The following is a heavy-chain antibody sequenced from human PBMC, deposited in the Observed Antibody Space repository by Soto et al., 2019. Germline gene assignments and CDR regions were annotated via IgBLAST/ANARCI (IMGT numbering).Heavy chain of an antibody. D-gene: IGHD1-20*01. CDR1: GGSISSYY. CDR2: IYYSGST. J-gene: IGHJ4*02. V-gene: IGHV4-59*01. Sequence: PSETLSLTCTVSGGSISSYYWSWIRQPPGKGLEWIGYIYYSGSTNYNPSLNSRVTISVDTSKNQFSLKLSSVTAADTAVYYCARVGYNWNDVLAGYFDYWGQGTLVTVSS. CDR3: ARVGYNWNDVLAGYFDY.